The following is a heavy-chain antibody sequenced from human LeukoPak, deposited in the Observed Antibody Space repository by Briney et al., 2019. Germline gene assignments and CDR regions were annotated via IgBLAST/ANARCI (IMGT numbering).Heavy chain of an antibody. CDR1: GGSLSSGGYS. Sequence: PSETLSLTCAVSGGSLSSGGYSWSWLRQPPGRGLEWIGYIYHSGSTYYNPSLKSRVTISVDRSKNQFSLKLSSVTAADTAVYYCARDDYGGNLADYWGQGTLVTVSS. D-gene: IGHD4-23*01. CDR2: IYHSGST. V-gene: IGHV4-30-2*01. J-gene: IGHJ4*02. CDR3: ARDDYGGNLADY.